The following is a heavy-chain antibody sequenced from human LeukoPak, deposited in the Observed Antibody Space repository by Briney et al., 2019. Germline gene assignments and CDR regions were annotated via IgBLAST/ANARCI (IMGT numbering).Heavy chain of an antibody. CDR2: ISLTGRT. D-gene: IGHD1-26*01. CDR1: GGSISSTNW. CDR3: TRESGPYCPFGY. Sequence: SETLSLTRGVSGGSISSTNWWSWVRQPPGQGLEWIGEISLTGRTNYNPSLTGRVIMSLDESRNQLSLTLTSVTAADTAMYYCTRESGPYCPFGYWGQGTLVVVPS. V-gene: IGHV4-4*02. J-gene: IGHJ4*02.